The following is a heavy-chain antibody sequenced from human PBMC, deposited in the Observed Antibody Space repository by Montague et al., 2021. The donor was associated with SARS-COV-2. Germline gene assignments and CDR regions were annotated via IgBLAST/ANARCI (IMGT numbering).Heavy chain of an antibody. CDR3: ARIVGDCSSDSCYAVR. CDR1: GASTNSNSYY. CDR2: FYYTGYT. Sequence: SETLSLTCTVSGASTNSNSYYWGWVRQPPGKGLDWIGSFYYTGYTCYTSSLKSLVTISGDTSKNQFSLKLTSVTAADTAVYYCARIVGDCSSDSCYAVRWGQGTVVTVSS. V-gene: IGHV4-39*01. D-gene: IGHD2-2*01. J-gene: IGHJ4*02.